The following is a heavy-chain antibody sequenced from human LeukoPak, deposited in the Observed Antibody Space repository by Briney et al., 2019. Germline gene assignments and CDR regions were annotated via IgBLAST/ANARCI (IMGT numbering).Heavy chain of an antibody. CDR3: ARDRGSYTLDY. V-gene: IGHV3-21*01. Sequence: GGSLRLSCSASGFAFTNYNMNWVRQAPGKGLEWVSSITSSSRYIYYADSVKGRFTISRDNAKNSLYLQMNSLRAEDTAVYYCARDRGSYTLDYWGQGALVTVSS. CDR1: GFAFTNYN. J-gene: IGHJ4*02. D-gene: IGHD1-26*01. CDR2: ITSSSRYI.